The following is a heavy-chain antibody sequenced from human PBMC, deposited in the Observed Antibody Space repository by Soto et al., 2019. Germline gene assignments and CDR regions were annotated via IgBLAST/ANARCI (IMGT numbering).Heavy chain of an antibody. CDR2: INHSGST. D-gene: IGHD6-13*01. Sequence: PWETLSLTCAVYGGSFSGYYWSWIRQPPGKGLEWIGEINHSGSTNYNPSLKSRVTISVDTSKNQSSLKLSSVTAADTAVYYCARMQLVLYGMDVWGQGTTVTVSS. CDR3: ARMQLVLYGMDV. V-gene: IGHV4-34*01. CDR1: GGSFSGYY. J-gene: IGHJ6*02.